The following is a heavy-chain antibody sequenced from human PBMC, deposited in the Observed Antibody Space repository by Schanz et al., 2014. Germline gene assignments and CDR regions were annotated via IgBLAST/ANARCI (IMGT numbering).Heavy chain of an antibody. D-gene: IGHD3-3*01. J-gene: IGHJ3*01. CDR2: MSHSGGVI. CDR3: AREQTIFGVTYTDAYDV. CDR1: GFSLDIFA. Sequence: EVHLLESGGGLVEPGGSLRLSCATSGFSLDIFAVSWVRQAPEKGLEWIAFMSHSGGVIYYAESVRGRFFISRDNAKNSLYLQMKSLRVDDTAVYYCAREQTIFGVTYTDAYDVWGRGTMVTVSS. V-gene: IGHV3-23*01.